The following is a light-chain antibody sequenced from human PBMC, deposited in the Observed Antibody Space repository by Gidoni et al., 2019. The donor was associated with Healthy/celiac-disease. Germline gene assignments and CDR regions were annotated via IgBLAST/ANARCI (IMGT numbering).Light chain of an antibody. CDR3: QQHNNWPPVYT. CDR2: GAA. Sequence: EIVMTQSPATLSVSPGERATLSCRGSQSVSSNLAWYQQKPGQGPRLLIYGAATRATGIPARFSGSGSGTEFTLTISSLQSEDFAVYYCQQHNNWPPVYTFGQGTKLEIK. J-gene: IGKJ2*01. CDR1: QSVSSN. V-gene: IGKV3-15*01.